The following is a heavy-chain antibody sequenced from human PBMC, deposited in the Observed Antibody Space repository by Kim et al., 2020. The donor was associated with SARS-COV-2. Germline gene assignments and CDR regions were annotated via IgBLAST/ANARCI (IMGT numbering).Heavy chain of an antibody. CDR1: GYTFTSYY. J-gene: IGHJ4*02. CDR2: INPSGGST. V-gene: IGHV1-46*01. Sequence: ASVKVSCKASGYTFTSYYMHWVRQAPGQGLEWMGIINPSGGSTSYAQKFQGRVTMTRDTSTSTVYMELSSLRSEDTAVYYCARSGHPPDVERYYDFWSGYSTLFDYWGQGTLVTVSS. D-gene: IGHD3-3*01. CDR3: ARSGHPPDVERYYDFWSGYSTLFDY.